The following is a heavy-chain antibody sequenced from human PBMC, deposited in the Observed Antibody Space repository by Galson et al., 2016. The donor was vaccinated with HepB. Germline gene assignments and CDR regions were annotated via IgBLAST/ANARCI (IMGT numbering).Heavy chain of an antibody. D-gene: IGHD3-22*01. CDR2: ISGRGDNI. CDR1: GFTFSSYW. V-gene: IGHV3-23*01. Sequence: SLRLSCAASGFTFSSYWIHWVRQAPGKGPEWVSTISGRGDNIFYGDSVKGRFTISRDNSNNTVFLQMNSLRAEDTAVYYCAKGRNFYDNSGYFADWGQGTLVTVSS. CDR3: AKGRNFYDNSGYFAD. J-gene: IGHJ4*02.